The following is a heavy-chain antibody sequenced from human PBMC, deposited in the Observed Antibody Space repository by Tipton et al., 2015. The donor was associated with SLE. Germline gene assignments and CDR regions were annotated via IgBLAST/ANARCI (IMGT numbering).Heavy chain of an antibody. CDR1: GFTFSSYA. D-gene: IGHD3-22*01. V-gene: IGHV3-23*01. Sequence: GSLRLSCAASGFTFSSYAMSWVRQAPGKGLEWVSAISGSGGSTYYADSVKGRFTISRDNSKNTLYLQMNSLRSEDTAVYYCARDPAQGTMIDKGGYWGQGTLVTVSS. CDR3: ARDPAQGTMIDKGGY. CDR2: ISGSGGST. J-gene: IGHJ4*02.